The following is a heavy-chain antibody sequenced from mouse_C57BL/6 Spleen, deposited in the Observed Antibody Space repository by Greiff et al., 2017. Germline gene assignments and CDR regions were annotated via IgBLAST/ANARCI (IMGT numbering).Heavy chain of an antibody. Sequence: VQLQQSGPELVKPGASVKISCKASGYAFSSSWMNWVKQRPGKGLEWIGRIYPGDGDTNYNGKFKGKAKLTAAKSSSTAYMQLSSLTSEDSAVYFCAVYYGSSYGWYFDVWGTGTTVTVSS. J-gene: IGHJ1*03. CDR1: GYAFSSSW. CDR2: IYPGDGDT. D-gene: IGHD1-1*01. V-gene: IGHV1-82*01. CDR3: AVYYGSSYGWYFDV.